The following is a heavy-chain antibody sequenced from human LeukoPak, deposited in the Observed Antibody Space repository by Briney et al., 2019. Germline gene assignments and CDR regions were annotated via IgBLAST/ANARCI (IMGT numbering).Heavy chain of an antibody. D-gene: IGHD5-18*01. V-gene: IGHV4-59*01. Sequence: SETPSLTCTVSGGSISSYYWSWIRQPPGKGLEYIGYIYYSGSTNYNPSLKSRVTISVDTSKNQFSLKLSSVTAADTAVYYCARTEESGYSYGYFGYYYYMDVWGKGTTVTVSS. J-gene: IGHJ6*03. CDR3: ARTEESGYSYGYFGYYYYMDV. CDR1: GGSISSYY. CDR2: IYYSGST.